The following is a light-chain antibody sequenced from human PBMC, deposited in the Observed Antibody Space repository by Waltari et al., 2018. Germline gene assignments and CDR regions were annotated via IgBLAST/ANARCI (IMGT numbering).Light chain of an antibody. CDR1: QSVLYSSNNKNY. CDR3: QQYYSTPPT. V-gene: IGKV4-1*01. J-gene: IGKJ1*01. Sequence: DIVMTQSPDSLAVSLGERATINCKSSQSVLYSSNNKNYLAWYQQKPGQPPKLLICSASIRESGVPDRFSGSGSGTDFTLTISSLQAEDVAVYYCQQYYSTPPTFGQGTKVEIK. CDR2: SAS.